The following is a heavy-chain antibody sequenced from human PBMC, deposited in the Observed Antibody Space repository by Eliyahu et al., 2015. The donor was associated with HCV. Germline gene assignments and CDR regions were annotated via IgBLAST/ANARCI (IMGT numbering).Heavy chain of an antibody. CDR1: GFAFSNYG. CDR3: VRPFGMTPLSPGHFEN. V-gene: IGHV3-33*01. CDR2: IWHNGSNR. J-gene: IGHJ4*02. D-gene: IGHD3-3*01. Sequence: QVQLVESGGGVVQPGRSLRXSCTASGFAFSNYGMDWVRQXPGKGLKWVAIIWHNGSNRYLADSVKGRFTVSRDNSKNTLYLHMNSLRVEDTGVYYCVRPFGMTPLSPGHFENWGQGALVTVSS.